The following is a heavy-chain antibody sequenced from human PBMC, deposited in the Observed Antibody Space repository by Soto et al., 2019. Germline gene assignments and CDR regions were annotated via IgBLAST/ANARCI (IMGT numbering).Heavy chain of an antibody. D-gene: IGHD3-3*01. CDR2: IIPIFGTA. Sequence: QVQLVQSGAEVKKPGSSVKVSCKASGCTFSSYAISWVRQAPGQGLEWMGGIIPIFGTANYAQKFQGRVTITADESTSTAYMELSSLRSEDTAVYYCARDLDFKIFGVGIISDFDPWGQGTLVTVSS. CDR3: ARDLDFKIFGVGIISDFDP. CDR1: GCTFSSYA. J-gene: IGHJ5*02. V-gene: IGHV1-69*01.